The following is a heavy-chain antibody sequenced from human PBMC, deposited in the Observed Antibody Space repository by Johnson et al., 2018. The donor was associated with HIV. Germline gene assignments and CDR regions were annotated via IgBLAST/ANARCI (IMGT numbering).Heavy chain of an antibody. D-gene: IGHD6-6*01. Sequence: VQLVESRGVLVQPGGSLRLSCAASGFTVSSNEMSWVRQAPGKGLEWVSSISGGSTYYADSVKGRFTISRDNSKNTLYLQMNSLRDEDTAVYCCARPYILLQLVSAFDIWGQGTMVTVSS. V-gene: IGHV3-38-3*01. CDR2: ISGGST. J-gene: IGHJ3*02. CDR1: GFTVSSNE. CDR3: ARPYILLQLVSAFDI.